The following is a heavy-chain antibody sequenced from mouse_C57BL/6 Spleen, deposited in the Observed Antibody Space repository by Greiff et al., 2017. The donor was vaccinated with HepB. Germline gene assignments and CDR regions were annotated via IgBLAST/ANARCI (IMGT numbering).Heavy chain of an antibody. CDR3: ARSPYYDYGVRVFAY. V-gene: IGHV1-69*01. CDR1: GYTFTSYW. Sequence: QVQLQQPGAELVMPGASVKLSCKASGYTFTSYWMHWVKQRPGQGLEWIGEIDPSDSYTNYNQKVKGKSTLTVDKSSSTAYMQLSSLTSEDSAVYYCARSPYYDYGVRVFAYWCQGTLVTVSA. D-gene: IGHD2-4*01. CDR2: IDPSDSYT. J-gene: IGHJ3*01.